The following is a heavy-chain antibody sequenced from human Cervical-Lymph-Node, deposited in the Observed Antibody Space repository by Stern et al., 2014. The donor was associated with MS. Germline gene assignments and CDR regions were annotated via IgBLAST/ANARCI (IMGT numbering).Heavy chain of an antibody. J-gene: IGHJ5*02. Sequence: MQLVESGGGLVKPGGSLRLSCAASGFTFSDYYMSWIRQAPGKGLEWVSFIGSSGTSKYYADSVEGRFTISRDNAKNSLYLQMNSLRAEDTAVYYCARGSRGSCSSTSCYDDPWGQGTLVTVSS. CDR1: GFTFSDYY. CDR2: IGSSGTSK. D-gene: IGHD2-2*01. CDR3: ARGSRGSCSSTSCYDDP. V-gene: IGHV3-11*01.